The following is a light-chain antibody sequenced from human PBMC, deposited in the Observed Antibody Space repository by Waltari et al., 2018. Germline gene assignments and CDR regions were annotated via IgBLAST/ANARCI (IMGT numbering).Light chain of an antibody. CDR3: QQCYSTPLT. CDR1: QSISNY. CDR2: AAS. Sequence: DIKLTQSPSSLSASVGDRVTITCRASQSISNYLNWYQQKPGKAPKVVISAASSLQSGVPSRFSGSGSGTAFTLTISSLQPEDFATYYCQQCYSTPLTFGGGTKVE. V-gene: IGKV1-39*01. J-gene: IGKJ4*01.